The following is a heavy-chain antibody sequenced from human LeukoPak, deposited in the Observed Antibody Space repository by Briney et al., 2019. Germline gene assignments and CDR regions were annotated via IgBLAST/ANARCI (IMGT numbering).Heavy chain of an antibody. CDR2: ISGSGGST. J-gene: IGHJ4*02. V-gene: IGHV3-23*01. D-gene: IGHD3-3*01. CDR1: GFTFSNYG. Sequence: GALRLSCAASGFTFSNYGMSWVRQAPGKGLEWVSAISGSGGSTYYADSVKGRFTISRDNSRNTLYLQMNSLRAEDTAVYYCAKDLGEYYDSWSGYGGYYFDYWGQGTLVTVSS. CDR3: AKDLGEYYDSWSGYGGYYFDY.